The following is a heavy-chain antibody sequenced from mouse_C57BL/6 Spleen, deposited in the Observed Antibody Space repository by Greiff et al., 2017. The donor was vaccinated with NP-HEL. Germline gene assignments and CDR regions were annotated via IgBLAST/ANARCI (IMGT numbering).Heavy chain of an antibody. V-gene: IGHV3-6*01. CDR3: ARGPITTVVFDY. CDR2: ISYDGSN. J-gene: IGHJ2*01. D-gene: IGHD1-1*01. CDR1: GYSITSGYY. Sequence: EVKLQESGPGLVKPSQSLSLTCSVTGYSITSGYYWNWIRQFPGNKLEWMGYISYDGSNNYNPSLKNRISITRDTSKNQFFLKLNSVTTEDTATYYCARGPITTVVFDYWGQGTTLTVSS.